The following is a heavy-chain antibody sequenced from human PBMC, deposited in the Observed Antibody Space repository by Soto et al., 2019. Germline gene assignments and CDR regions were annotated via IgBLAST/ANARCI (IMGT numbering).Heavy chain of an antibody. CDR1: GGSISSYY. V-gene: IGHV4-59*01. D-gene: IGHD3-16*01. Sequence: SETLSLTCTVSGGSISSYYWSWIRQPPGKGLEWIGYIYYSGSTNYNPSLKSRVTISVDTSKNQFSLKLSSVTAADTAVYYCARTLFAWGIWCDPWGEGNLVSVSS. J-gene: IGHJ5*02. CDR2: IYYSGST. CDR3: ARTLFAWGIWCDP.